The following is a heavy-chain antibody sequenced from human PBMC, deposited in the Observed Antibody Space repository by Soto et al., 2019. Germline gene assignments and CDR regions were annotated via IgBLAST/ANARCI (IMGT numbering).Heavy chain of an antibody. J-gene: IGHJ6*02. CDR3: AKDLGPQLSNYGMDV. Sequence: QVQLVESGGGVAQPGRSLRLSCAASGFTFSSYGMHWVRQAPGKGLEWVAVISYDGSNKYYADSVKGRFTISRDNSKNTLYLQMNSLRAEDTAVYYCAKDLGPQLSNYGMDVWGQGTTVTVSS. D-gene: IGHD1-1*01. CDR2: ISYDGSNK. CDR1: GFTFSSYG. V-gene: IGHV3-30*18.